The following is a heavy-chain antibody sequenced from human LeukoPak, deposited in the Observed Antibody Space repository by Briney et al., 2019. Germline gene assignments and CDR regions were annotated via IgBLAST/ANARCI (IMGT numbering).Heavy chain of an antibody. Sequence: TSETLSLTCTVSGGSISSYYWSWIRQPPGKGLEWIGYIYYSGSTTYNPSLKSRVTISVDTSKNQFSLKLSSVTAADTAVYYCARVSYYYYYMDVWGKGTTVTVSS. J-gene: IGHJ6*03. D-gene: IGHD3-16*02. CDR3: ARVSYYYYYMDV. V-gene: IGHV4-59*12. CDR1: GGSISSYY. CDR2: IYYSGST.